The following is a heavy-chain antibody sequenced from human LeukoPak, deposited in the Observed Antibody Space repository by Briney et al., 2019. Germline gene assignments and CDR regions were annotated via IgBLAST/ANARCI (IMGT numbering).Heavy chain of an antibody. CDR3: ASLDYYGSGSYYNDY. CDR2: INHSGST. CDR1: GGSFSGYY. Sequence: PSETLSLTCAVYGGSFSGYYWSWIRQPPGKGLEWIGEINHSGSTNYNPSLKSRVTISVDTSKNQFSLKLSSVTAADTAVYYCASLDYYGSGSYYNDYWGQGTLVTVSS. J-gene: IGHJ4*02. D-gene: IGHD3-10*01. V-gene: IGHV4-34*01.